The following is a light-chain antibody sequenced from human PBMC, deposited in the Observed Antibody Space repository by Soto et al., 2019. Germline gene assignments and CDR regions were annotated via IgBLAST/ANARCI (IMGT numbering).Light chain of an antibody. CDR2: GAS. CDR3: QQYNNWPPWT. CDR1: QSVSIN. Sequence: EIVMTQSPATLSVSPGERATLSCRASQSVSINFAWYQQKPGQAPRLLIYGASTRATGIPARFSGSGSGTEFTLTISSLQSEDFAVYYCQQYNNWPPWTFGQGTNVEIK. J-gene: IGKJ1*01. V-gene: IGKV3-15*01.